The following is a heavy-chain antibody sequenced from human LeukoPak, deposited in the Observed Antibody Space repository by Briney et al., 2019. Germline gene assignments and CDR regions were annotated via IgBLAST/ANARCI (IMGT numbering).Heavy chain of an antibody. CDR2: IYTSGST. D-gene: IGHD3-10*01. V-gene: IGHV4-4*07. CDR1: GASISSYY. J-gene: IGHJ4*01. Sequence: SETLSLTFTVSGASISSYYWSWIRQPAGKGQEGIGRIYTSGSTNYNPSLKSRVTMSVDTSKNQSSLKLSSVTAADTAVYYCARLLTMVRGVMADYWGQGTLVTVSS. CDR3: ARLLTMVRGVMADY.